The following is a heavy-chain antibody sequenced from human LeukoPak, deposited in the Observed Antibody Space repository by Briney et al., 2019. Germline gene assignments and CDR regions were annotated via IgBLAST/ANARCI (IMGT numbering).Heavy chain of an antibody. CDR2: ISSSSSYI. CDR1: GFTFSSYS. Sequence: PGGSLRLSCAASGFTFSSYSMNWVRQAPGKGLEWVSSISSSSSYIYYADSVKGRFTISRDNAKNSLYLQMNSLRAEDTAVYYCARARTTMVRGVITYYFDYWGQGTLVTVSS. D-gene: IGHD3-10*01. J-gene: IGHJ4*02. V-gene: IGHV3-21*01. CDR3: ARARTTMVRGVITYYFDY.